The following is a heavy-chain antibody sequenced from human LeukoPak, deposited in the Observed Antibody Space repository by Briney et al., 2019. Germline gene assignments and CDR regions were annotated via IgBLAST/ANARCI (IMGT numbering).Heavy chain of an antibody. CDR2: IYHSGST. Sequence: PSETLSLTCAVSGYSISSGYYWGWIRQPPGEGLEWIGSIYHSGSTYYNPSLKSRVTISVDTSKNQFSLKLSSVTAADTAVYYCARDSWGGYYMGNWFDPWGQGTLVTVSS. CDR1: GYSISSGYY. D-gene: IGHD3-3*01. J-gene: IGHJ5*02. CDR3: ARDSWGGYYMGNWFDP. V-gene: IGHV4-38-2*02.